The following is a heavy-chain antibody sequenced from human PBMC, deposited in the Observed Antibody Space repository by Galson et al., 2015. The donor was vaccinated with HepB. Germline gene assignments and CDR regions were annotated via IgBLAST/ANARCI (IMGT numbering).Heavy chain of an antibody. V-gene: IGHV4-34*01. Sequence: LSLTCAVYGGSFSGYYWSWIRQPPGKGLEWIGEINHSGSTNYNPSLKSRVTISVDTSKNQFSLKLSSVTAADTAVYYCARGGRLRWYPREPSPAAGNMADYWGQGTLVTVSS. CDR1: GGSFSGYY. CDR3: ARGGRLRWYPREPSPAAGNMADY. D-gene: IGHD4-23*01. CDR2: INHSGST. J-gene: IGHJ4*02.